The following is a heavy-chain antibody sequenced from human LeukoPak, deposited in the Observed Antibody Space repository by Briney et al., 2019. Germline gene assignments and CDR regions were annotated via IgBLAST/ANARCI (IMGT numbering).Heavy chain of an antibody. J-gene: IGHJ4*02. CDR2: IYYSGST. Sequence: SETLSLTCTVSGGSISSYYWSWIRQPPGKGLEWIGYIYYSGSTNYNPSLKSRVTISVDTSKNQFSLKLSSMTAADTAVYYCARGWRLSDFDYWGQGTLVTVSS. D-gene: IGHD2-15*01. V-gene: IGHV4-59*01. CDR1: GGSISSYY. CDR3: ARGWRLSDFDY.